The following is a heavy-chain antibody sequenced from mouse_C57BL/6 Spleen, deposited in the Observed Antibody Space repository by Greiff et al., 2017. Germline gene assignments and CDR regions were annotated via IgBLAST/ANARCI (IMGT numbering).Heavy chain of an antibody. Sequence: EVKLVESGGGLVKPGGSLKLSCAASGFTFSDYGMHWVRKAPEQGLEWVAYISSGSSTIYYADTVKGRFTISRDNAKNTLCLQMSSLRSEYTAMYYCAMHRDWGYFDYWGQGTTLTVSS. V-gene: IGHV5-17*01. CDR2: ISSGSSTI. D-gene: IGHD2-13*01. J-gene: IGHJ2*01. CDR3: AMHRDWGYFDY. CDR1: GFTFSDYG.